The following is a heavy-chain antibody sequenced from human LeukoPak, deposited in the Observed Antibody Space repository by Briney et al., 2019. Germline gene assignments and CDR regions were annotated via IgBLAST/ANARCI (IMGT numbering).Heavy chain of an antibody. V-gene: IGHV3-30*02. D-gene: IGHD3-3*01. CDR1: GFTFSSYG. Sequence: PGGSLRLSCAASGFTFSSYGMHWVRQAPGKGLEWVAFIRYDGSNKYYADSVKGRFTISRDNSKNTLYLQMNSLRAEDTAVYYCAKPSYDFWRSPGNDAFDIWGRGTMVTVSS. J-gene: IGHJ3*02. CDR2: IRYDGSNK. CDR3: AKPSYDFWRSPGNDAFDI.